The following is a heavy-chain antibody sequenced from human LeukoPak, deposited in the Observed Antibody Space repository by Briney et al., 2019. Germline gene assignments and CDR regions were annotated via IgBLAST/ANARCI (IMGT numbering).Heavy chain of an antibody. CDR1: GFTFSSYW. D-gene: IGHD1-26*01. V-gene: IGHV3-7*01. CDR3: ARVMELRVGWFDP. J-gene: IGHJ5*02. Sequence: PGGSLRLSCAASGFTFSSYWMSWVRQAPGKGLEGVANIKQDGSEKYYVDSVKGRFTISRDNAKNSLYLQMNSLRAEDTAVYYCARVMELRVGWFDPWDQGTLVTVSS. CDR2: IKQDGSEK.